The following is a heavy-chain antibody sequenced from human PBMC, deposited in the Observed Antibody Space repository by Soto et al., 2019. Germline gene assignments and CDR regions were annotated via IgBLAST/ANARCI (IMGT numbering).Heavy chain of an antibody. CDR3: AIRASYYDSSGYFDY. V-gene: IGHV3-74*01. D-gene: IGHD3-22*01. Sequence: GGSLRLSCAASGFTFSSYAMHWVRQAPGKGLVWVSRINSDGSSTSYADSVKGRFTISRDNAKNTLYLQMNSLRAEDTAVYYCAIRASYYDSSGYFDYWGQGTLVTVSS. J-gene: IGHJ4*02. CDR1: GFTFSSYA. CDR2: INSDGSST.